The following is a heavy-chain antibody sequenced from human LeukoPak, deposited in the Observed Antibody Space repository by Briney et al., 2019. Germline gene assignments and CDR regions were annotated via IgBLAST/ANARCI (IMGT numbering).Heavy chain of an antibody. CDR1: GYTLTELS. J-gene: IGHJ3*02. V-gene: IGHV1-24*01. D-gene: IGHD1-26*01. Sequence: ASVTVSCKVSGYTLTELSMHWVRQAPGKGLEWMGGFDPEDGETIYAQKFQGRVTMTEDTSTDTAYMELSSLRSEDTAVYYCATGVGATAGAFDIWGQGTMVTVSS. CDR3: ATGVGATAGAFDI. CDR2: FDPEDGET.